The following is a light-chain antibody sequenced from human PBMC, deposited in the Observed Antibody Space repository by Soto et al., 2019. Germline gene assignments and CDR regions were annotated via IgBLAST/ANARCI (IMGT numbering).Light chain of an antibody. V-gene: IGKV3-20*01. CDR3: QQYGGSPKCQYT. CDR1: QSVSSSY. Sequence: EIVLTQSPGTLSLSPGERATLSCRASQSVSSSYLAWYQQKPGQAPRLLIYGASSRATGIPDRFSGSGSGTDFTLTISRLEPEDFAVYYCQQYGGSPKCQYTFGQGTKLEIK. J-gene: IGKJ2*01. CDR2: GAS.